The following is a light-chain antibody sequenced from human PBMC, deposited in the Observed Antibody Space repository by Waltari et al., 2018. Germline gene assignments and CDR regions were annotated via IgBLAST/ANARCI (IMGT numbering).Light chain of an antibody. CDR2: KAS. J-gene: IGKJ1*01. CDR3: QQYSSYSSWT. Sequence: DIQMTQSPSTLSASVGDRVHIPCRASQNINSWLAWYQQRPGKAPRLLLYKASTLQSGVPSRFSGSGSGTEFTLTINSLQTDDFATYYCQQYSSYSSWTFGQGTQV. CDR1: QNINSW. V-gene: IGKV1-5*03.